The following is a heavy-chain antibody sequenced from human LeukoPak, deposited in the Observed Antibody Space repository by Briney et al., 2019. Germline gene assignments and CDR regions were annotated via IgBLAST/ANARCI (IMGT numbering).Heavy chain of an antibody. D-gene: IGHD6-19*01. CDR1: GFTFSSYS. Sequence: PGGSLRLSCAASGFTFSSYSMNWVRQAPGKGLEWVSSISSSSGYIYYADSVKGRFTISRDNAKNSLYLQMNSLRADDTAVYYCARDPQWPLDYWGQGTLVTVSS. J-gene: IGHJ4*02. V-gene: IGHV3-21*01. CDR3: ARDPQWPLDY. CDR2: ISSSSGYI.